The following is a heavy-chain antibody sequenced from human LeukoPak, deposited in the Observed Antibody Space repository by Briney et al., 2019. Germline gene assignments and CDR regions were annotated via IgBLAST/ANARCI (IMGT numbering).Heavy chain of an antibody. CDR1: GGTFSSYA. CDR3: ARDYCGGDCSREYNWFDP. D-gene: IGHD2-21*01. V-gene: IGHV1-69*05. Sequence: SVKVSCKASGGTFSSYAISWVRQAPGQGLEWMGGIIPIFGTANYAQKFQGRVTITTDESTSTAYMELSSLRSEDTAVYYCARDYCGGDCSREYNWFDPWGQGTLVTVSS. J-gene: IGHJ5*02. CDR2: IIPIFGTA.